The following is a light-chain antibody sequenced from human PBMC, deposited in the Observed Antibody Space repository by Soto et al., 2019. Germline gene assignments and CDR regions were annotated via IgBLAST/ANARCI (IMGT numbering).Light chain of an antibody. CDR3: QEYNNWPKT. CDR1: QIVSSN. Sequence: EIGMTLSAVALSLSPGERATLSCRASQIVSSNLAWYQQKPGQAPRLLIYGASTRATGIPARFSGSGSGTEFTLTISSLQSEDFAVYYCQEYNNWPKTFGQGAKVDIK. J-gene: IGKJ1*01. CDR2: GAS. V-gene: IGKV3-15*01.